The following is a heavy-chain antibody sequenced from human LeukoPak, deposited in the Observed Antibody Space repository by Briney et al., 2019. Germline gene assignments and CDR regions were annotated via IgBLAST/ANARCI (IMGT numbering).Heavy chain of an antibody. CDR1: GFTFSNYW. V-gene: IGHV3-7*01. J-gene: IGHJ4*02. Sequence: GGSLRLSCAASGFTFSNYWMSWVRQAPGKGLEWVANIKQDGSEKYYVNTVKGRFTISRDNAKNSLYLQMNSLRAEDTAIYYCAREDDWNYEDYWGQGTLVTVSS. CDR2: IKQDGSEK. CDR3: AREDDWNYEDY. D-gene: IGHD1-7*01.